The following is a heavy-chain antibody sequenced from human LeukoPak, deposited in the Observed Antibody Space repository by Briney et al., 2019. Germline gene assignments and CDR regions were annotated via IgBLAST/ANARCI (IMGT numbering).Heavy chain of an antibody. D-gene: IGHD5-18*01. CDR2: ISPSSYDI. CDR1: GFIFSDFY. CDR3: ARHLSGVTGYTYGRGIDY. Sequence: GGSLRLSCAASGFIFSDFYMSWVRQAAGEGLEYIAYISPSSYDIIYADSVKGRFTISRDNANTSLYLQMNSLRAEDTAVYYCARHLSGVTGYTYGRGIDYWGQGTLVTVSS. J-gene: IGHJ4*02. V-gene: IGHV3-11*06.